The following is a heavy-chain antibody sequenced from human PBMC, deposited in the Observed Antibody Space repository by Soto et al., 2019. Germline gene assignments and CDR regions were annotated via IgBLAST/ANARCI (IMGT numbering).Heavy chain of an antibody. Sequence: SETLSLTCLVSGFPISSTYSWGWIRQPPGKGLEWIGSISHSGTTSYSPSLTSRVSISVDTSKNQVSLKLTSVTAADTAVYFCARVTMVIRDSDHFGVDVWGHGTTVTVS. CDR3: ARVTMVIRDSDHFGVDV. J-gene: IGHJ6*02. CDR2: ISHSGTT. V-gene: IGHV4-38-2*02. D-gene: IGHD4-17*01. CDR1: GFPISSTYS.